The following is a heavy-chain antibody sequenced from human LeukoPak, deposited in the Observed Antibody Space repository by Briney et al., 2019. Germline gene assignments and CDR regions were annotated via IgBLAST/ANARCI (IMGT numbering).Heavy chain of an antibody. V-gene: IGHV4-61*02. J-gene: IGHJ5*02. D-gene: IGHD3-10*01. CDR2: ISSSGST. CDR1: GDSISSGDYY. Sequence: PSQTLSLTCTVSGDSISSGDYYWSWIRQPAGKGLEWIGRISSSGSTNYNPSLKSRVTISVDTSKNQFSLKLGSVTAADTAVYYCASQLWFGELPPWFDPWGQGTLVTVSS. CDR3: ASQLWFGELPPWFDP.